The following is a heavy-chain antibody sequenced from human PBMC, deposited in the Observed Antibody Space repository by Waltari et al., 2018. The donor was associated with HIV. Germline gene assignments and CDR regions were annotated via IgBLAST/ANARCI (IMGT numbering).Heavy chain of an antibody. CDR3: ARLPVAGTGGFDY. CDR1: GFTFSSYE. V-gene: IGHV3-48*03. J-gene: IGHJ4*02. CDR2: ISRCCRFI. D-gene: IGHD6-19*01. Sequence: EVQLVESGGGLVQPGGSLRLSCAASGFTFSSYEMNWVRQAPGKGLGLVSYISRCCRFIYYADSGKGRFPIPRDNAKNSPYLQKNSLGAEDTAVYYCARLPVAGTGGFDYWGQGTLVTVSS.